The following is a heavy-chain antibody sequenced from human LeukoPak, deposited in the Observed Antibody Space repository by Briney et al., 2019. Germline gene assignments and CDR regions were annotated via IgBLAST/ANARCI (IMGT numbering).Heavy chain of an antibody. V-gene: IGHV1-18*01. CDR1: GGSFTSYP. CDR3: ARDGDPGDRGTLDY. J-gene: IGHJ4*02. Sequence: GASVKVSCKASGGSFTSYPISWVRQAPGQGLEWMGWISAYNGNTNYAQKLQGRVTMTTDTSTSTAYMELRSLRSDDTAVYYCARDGDPGDRGTLDYWGQGTLVTVSS. D-gene: IGHD7-27*01. CDR2: ISAYNGNT.